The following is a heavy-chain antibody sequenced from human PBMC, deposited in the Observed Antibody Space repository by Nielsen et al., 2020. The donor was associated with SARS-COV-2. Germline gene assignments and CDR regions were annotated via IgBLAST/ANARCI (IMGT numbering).Heavy chain of an antibody. CDR3: ARAISSIAAFNWFDP. D-gene: IGHD6-6*01. J-gene: IGHJ5*02. CDR2: IYHSGST. V-gene: IGHV4-38-2*02. CDR1: GYSISSGYY. Sequence: GSLRLSCTVSGYSISSGYYWGWIRQPPGKGLEWIGSIYHSGSTYYNPSLKSRVTISVDTSKNQFSLKLSSVTAADTAVYYCARAISSIAAFNWFDPWGQGTLVTVSS.